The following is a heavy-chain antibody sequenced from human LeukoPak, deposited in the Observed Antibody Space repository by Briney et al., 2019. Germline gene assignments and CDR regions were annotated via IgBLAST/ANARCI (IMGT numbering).Heavy chain of an antibody. Sequence: SQTLSLTCTVSGGSISSGGYYWSWIRPHPGKGLEWIGYIYYSGSTYYNPSLHRRVTISVDTSKDQFSLKLSSVTAADTGVYYCARDRYCSGGSCYENWFDPWGQGTLVTVSS. CDR2: IYYSGST. D-gene: IGHD2-15*01. CDR1: GGSISSGGYY. CDR3: ARDRYCSGGSCYENWFDP. J-gene: IGHJ5*02. V-gene: IGHV4-31*03.